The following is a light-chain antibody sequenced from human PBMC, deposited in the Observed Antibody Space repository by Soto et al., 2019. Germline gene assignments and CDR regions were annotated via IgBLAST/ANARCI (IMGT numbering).Light chain of an antibody. CDR3: AAWDDSLNAYV. Sequence: HSVLTQPPSASGTPGQRVTISCSGSSSNIGSNAVSWYQQLPGTAPKLLIYNNNQRPSGVPDRFSGSKSGPSASLAISGLQSEDEADYHCAAWDDSLNAYVFAAGTKVTVL. J-gene: IGLJ1*01. V-gene: IGLV1-44*01. CDR1: SSNIGSNA. CDR2: NNN.